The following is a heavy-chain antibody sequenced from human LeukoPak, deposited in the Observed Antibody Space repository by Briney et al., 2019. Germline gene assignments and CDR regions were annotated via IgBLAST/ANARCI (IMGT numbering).Heavy chain of an antibody. J-gene: IGHJ4*02. D-gene: IGHD3-10*01. CDR3: AKRASEILWFGELSR. CDR1: GFTFSSYS. CDR2: ISSSSSYI. Sequence: SGGSLRLSCAASGFTFSSYSMNWVRQAPGKGLEWVSSISSSSSYIYYADSVKGRFTISRDNAKNSLYLQMNSLRAEDMALYYCAKRASEILWFGELSRWGQGTPVTVSS. V-gene: IGHV3-21*04.